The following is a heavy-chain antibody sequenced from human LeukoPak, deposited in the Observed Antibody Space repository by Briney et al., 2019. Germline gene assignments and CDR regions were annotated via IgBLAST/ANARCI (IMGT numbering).Heavy chain of an antibody. J-gene: IGHJ4*02. Sequence: GGSLRLSCAASGFTFSSYAMHWVRQAPGKGLEWVAVISYDGSNKYYADSVKGRYTISRDNSKNTLYLQMNSLRAEDTAVYYCARTPASSGWSFDYWGQGTLVTVSS. D-gene: IGHD6-19*01. CDR2: ISYDGSNK. CDR3: ARTPASSGWSFDY. V-gene: IGHV3-30*04. CDR1: GFTFSSYA.